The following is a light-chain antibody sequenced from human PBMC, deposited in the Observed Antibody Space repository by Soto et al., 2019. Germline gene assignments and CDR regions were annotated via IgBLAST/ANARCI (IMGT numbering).Light chain of an antibody. CDR2: WAY. CDR1: QSVLYSSNNKNY. J-gene: IGKJ1*01. Sequence: DIVMTQSPDSLAVSLGESATINCKSSQSVLYSSNNKNYLAWYQQKPGQPHKLLIYWAYTRESGVPDRFSGRGSGTDFTLTIRSLQAEDVAVYYGQQYYSTLTWTVGQGNKVDIK. V-gene: IGKV4-1*01. CDR3: QQYYSTLTWT.